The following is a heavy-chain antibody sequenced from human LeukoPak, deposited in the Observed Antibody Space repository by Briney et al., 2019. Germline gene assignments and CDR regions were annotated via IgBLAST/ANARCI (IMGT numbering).Heavy chain of an antibody. CDR1: GGSISSGSYY. J-gene: IGHJ6*03. V-gene: IGHV4-61*02. CDR3: ARATYSSSWANYYYYYMDV. CDR2: IYTSGST. D-gene: IGHD6-13*01. Sequence: PSETLSLTCTVSGGSISSGSYYWTWIRQPAGKGLEWIGRIYTSGSTNYNPSLKSRVTISVDTSKNQFSLKLSSVTAADTAVYYCARATYSSSWANYYYYYMDVWGKGTTVTISS.